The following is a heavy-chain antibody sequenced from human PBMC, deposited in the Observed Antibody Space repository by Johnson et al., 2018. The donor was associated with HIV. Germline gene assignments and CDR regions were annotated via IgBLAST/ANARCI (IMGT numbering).Heavy chain of an antibody. J-gene: IGHJ3*01. Sequence: VQLVESGGGVVRPGGSLRLSCAASGFNVDDDALSWVRQVPGKGLEWVSGINYNGGSTGYADSVRDRFSISRDNAKNSLYLQMDSLRAEDTAMYYRARAKDAAYPYDAFDVWGHGTMVIVSA. CDR1: GFNVDDDA. CDR3: ARAKDAAYPYDAFDV. CDR2: INYNGGST. V-gene: IGHV3-20*04. D-gene: IGHD2-15*01.